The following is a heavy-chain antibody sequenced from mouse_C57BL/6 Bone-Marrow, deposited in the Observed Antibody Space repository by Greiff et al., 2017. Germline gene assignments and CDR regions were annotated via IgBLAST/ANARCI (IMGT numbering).Heavy chain of an antibody. V-gene: IGHV1-50*01. CDR1: GYTFTSYW. Sequence: QVQLQQPGAELVKPGASVKLSCTASGYTFTSYWMQWVKQRPGQGLEWIGEIDPSDSYTNYNQKFKGQATLTVDTSSSTAYMQLSSLTSEDSAVYYCARGSFYWGQGTTLTVSS. CDR2: IDPSDSYT. CDR3: ARGSFY. J-gene: IGHJ2*01.